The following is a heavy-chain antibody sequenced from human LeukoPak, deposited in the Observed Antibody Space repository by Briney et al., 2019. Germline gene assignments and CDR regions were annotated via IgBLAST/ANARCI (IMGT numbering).Heavy chain of an antibody. CDR1: GFTFSSYM. Sequence: GGSLRLSCAASGFTFSSYMMTWVRQAPGKGLEWVANIKPDGGEKFYVDSVRGRFTISRDNAKNSLYLQMNSLRAEDTAVYYCAREPRRRIAVAGTSDAFDIWGQGTMVTVSS. CDR2: IKPDGGEK. J-gene: IGHJ3*02. CDR3: AREPRRRIAVAGTSDAFDI. V-gene: IGHV3-7*01. D-gene: IGHD6-19*01.